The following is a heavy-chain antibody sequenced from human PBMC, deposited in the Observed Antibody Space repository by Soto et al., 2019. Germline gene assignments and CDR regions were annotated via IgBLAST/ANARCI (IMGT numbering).Heavy chain of an antibody. D-gene: IGHD4-17*01. Sequence: SETLSLTCAVYGGSFSGYYWSWIRQPPGKGLEWIGEINHSGSTNYNPSLKSRVTISVDTSKNQFSLKLSSVTAADTALYYCARVVRHDYGDLRFDYWGQGTLVTVSS. CDR2: INHSGST. J-gene: IGHJ4*02. CDR1: GGSFSGYY. CDR3: ARVVRHDYGDLRFDY. V-gene: IGHV4-34*01.